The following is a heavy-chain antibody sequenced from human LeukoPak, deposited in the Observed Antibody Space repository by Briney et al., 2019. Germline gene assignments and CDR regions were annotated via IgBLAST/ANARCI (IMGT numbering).Heavy chain of an antibody. J-gene: IGHJ4*02. CDR2: ISASGGTT. Sequence: AGGSLTLSCAASGFTLRTQAVNWVRQAPRKGLEWVSAISASGGTTYYVASVKGRFSISRDKSKNTLYLQMNSLRAEDTAVYYCANDRSGWYTNFDYWGQGTLVTVSS. D-gene: IGHD6-19*01. V-gene: IGHV3-23*01. CDR3: ANDRSGWYTNFDY. CDR1: GFTLRTQA.